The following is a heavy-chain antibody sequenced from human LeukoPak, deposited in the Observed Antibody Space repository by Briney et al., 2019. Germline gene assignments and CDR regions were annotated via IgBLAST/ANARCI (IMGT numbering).Heavy chain of an antibody. CDR3: ARTSATGATFFDY. CDR2: VNSSGGT. CDR1: GGXMSSYY. V-gene: IGHV4-4*07. J-gene: IGHJ4*02. Sequence: SETLSLTCSVSGGXMSSYYCSWIRQPAGKGLEWIGRVNSSGGTHYNPSLKSRVTMSVDTSKNQFSLKVTYVTAADTAVYYCARTSATGATFFDYWGQGTLVTVSS. D-gene: IGHD1-26*01.